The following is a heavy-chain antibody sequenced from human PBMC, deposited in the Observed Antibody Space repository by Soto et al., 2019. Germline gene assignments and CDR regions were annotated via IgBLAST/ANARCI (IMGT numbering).Heavy chain of an antibody. V-gene: IGHV5-51*01. CDR3: ALLRTLPSTTKLGNDLDY. J-gene: IGHJ4*02. D-gene: IGHD1-1*01. CDR2: IYPGDSDT. Sequence: SQQISGKGSVGKDSRYWLWSDRQKTGKGLESMVIIYPGDSDTRCSPAFQGQVTISADKSISTAYLQWSSLKASDTAMYYCALLRTLPSTTKLGNDLDYSGQGPLVTVSS. CDR1: VGKDSRYW.